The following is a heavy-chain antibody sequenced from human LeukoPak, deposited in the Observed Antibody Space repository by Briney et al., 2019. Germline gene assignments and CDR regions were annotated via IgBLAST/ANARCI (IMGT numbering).Heavy chain of an antibody. J-gene: IGHJ1*01. CDR1: GYTFTSYY. D-gene: IGHD3-10*01. Sequence: ASVKASCKASGYTFTSYYMHWVRQAPGQGLEWMGIINPSGGSTSYAQKFQGRVTMTRDTSTSTVYMELSSLRSEDTAVYYCARGFQPRFGELFPPAYFQHWGQGTLVTVSS. CDR3: ARGFQPRFGELFPPAYFQH. V-gene: IGHV1-46*01. CDR2: INPSGGST.